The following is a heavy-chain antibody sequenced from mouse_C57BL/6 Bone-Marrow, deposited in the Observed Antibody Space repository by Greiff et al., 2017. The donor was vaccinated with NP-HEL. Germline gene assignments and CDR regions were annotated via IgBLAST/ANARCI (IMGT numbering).Heavy chain of an antibody. CDR2: IDPNSGGT. V-gene: IGHV1-72*01. CDR1: GYTFTSYW. Sequence: QVQLKQPGAELVKPGASVKLSCKASGYTFTSYWMHWVKQRPGRGLEWIGRIDPNSGGTKYNEKFKSKATLTVDKPSSTAYMQLSSLTSEDSAVEYCAVYYGSSHWYFDVWGTGTTVTVSS. CDR3: AVYYGSSHWYFDV. J-gene: IGHJ1*03. D-gene: IGHD1-1*01.